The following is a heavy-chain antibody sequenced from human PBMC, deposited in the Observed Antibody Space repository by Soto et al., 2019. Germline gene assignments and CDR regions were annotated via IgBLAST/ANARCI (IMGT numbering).Heavy chain of an antibody. CDR1: GFTFSDNA. D-gene: IGHD6-13*01. V-gene: IGHV3-23*01. Sequence: EVQLLESGGGLVQPGGSLRLSCGASGFTFSDNAMTWVRQAPGTGLEWVSSISDDGDSTYYADSVKGRFAVSRDNSKNTLFLHMNSLGAEDTAVYYCAKSLSTAVTYCLDVWGQGTSVTVSS. CDR2: ISDDGDST. J-gene: IGHJ6*02. CDR3: AKSLSTAVTYCLDV.